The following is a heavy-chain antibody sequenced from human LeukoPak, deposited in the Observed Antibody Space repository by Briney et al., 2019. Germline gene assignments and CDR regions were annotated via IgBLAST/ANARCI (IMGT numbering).Heavy chain of an antibody. CDR1: GFSLSTSGVG. CDR3: AHMVNTVTTSWGAFDI. D-gene: IGHD4-17*01. V-gene: IGHV2-5*01. CDR2: IYWNDAK. Sequence: SRPTLLKPTQTLTLTCTFSGFSLSTSGVGVGWIRQPPGKALEWLALIYWNDAKRYGPSLKNRLTITKDTSKNQVVLTMTKMDPLDTATYYCAHMVNTVTTSWGAFDIWGQGTMVTVSS. J-gene: IGHJ3*02.